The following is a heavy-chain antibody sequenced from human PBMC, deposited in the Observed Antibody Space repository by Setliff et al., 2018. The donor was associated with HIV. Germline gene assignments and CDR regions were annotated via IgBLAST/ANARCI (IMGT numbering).Heavy chain of an antibody. CDR2: IWYDGSEK. V-gene: IGHV3-30*02. CDR3: AKDLLMGSHGSGSYTYYYYGMDV. J-gene: IGHJ6*02. CDR1: GFSIGRYG. Sequence: GGSLRLSCTASGFSIGRYGMHWVRQAPGKGLEWVALIWYDGSEKYYVDSVKGRFTISRDNSKNTLYLQMNSLRAEDTAVYYCAKDLLMGSHGSGSYTYYYYGMDVWGQGTTVTVSS. D-gene: IGHD3-10*01.